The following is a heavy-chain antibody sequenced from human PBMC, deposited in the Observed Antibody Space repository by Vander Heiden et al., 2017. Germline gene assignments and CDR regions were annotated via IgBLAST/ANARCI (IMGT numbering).Heavy chain of an antibody. J-gene: IGHJ6*02. CDR2: ISGSGDST. CDR3: AKAAILGGYYYYGMDV. V-gene: IGHV3-23*01. Sequence: EVQLLESGGGLVQPGGSLRPSCAASGFTFRCHAMSWVRQAPGKGLEWVSAISGSGDSTYYADSVKGRFTISRDNSKNTLYLQMNSLRAEDTAVYYCAKAAILGGYYYYGMDVWGQGTTVTVSS. CDR1: GFTFRCHA.